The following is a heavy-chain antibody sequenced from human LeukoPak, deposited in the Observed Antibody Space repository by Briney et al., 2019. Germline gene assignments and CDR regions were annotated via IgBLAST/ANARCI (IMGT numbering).Heavy chain of an antibody. CDR2: INTDGSST. CDR1: GFTFSSYW. J-gene: IGHJ5*02. D-gene: IGHD6-13*01. CDR3: AKGFTKDTDSWP. V-gene: IGHV3-74*01. Sequence: GGSLRLSCAASGFTFSSYWMHWVRQAPGKGLVWVSRINTDGSSTSYADSVKGRFTISRDNAKNTVYLQMNSLRAEDTAVYYCAKGFTKDTDSWPWGRGTLVTVSS.